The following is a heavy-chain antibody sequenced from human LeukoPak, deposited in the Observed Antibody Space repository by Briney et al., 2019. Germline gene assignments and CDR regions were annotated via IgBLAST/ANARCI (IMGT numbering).Heavy chain of an antibody. CDR3: ARGGTVTNFGH. Sequence: SETLSLTCTVSGGSITNYYWSWIRQPPGKGLEWIGYVYSSGNTNYNPSLKSRVTISLDTSKNQFSLNLNSVTAADTAVYYCARGGTVTNFGHWGQGTLVTVSS. D-gene: IGHD4-17*01. CDR1: GGSITNYY. V-gene: IGHV4-59*01. J-gene: IGHJ4*02. CDR2: VYSSGNT.